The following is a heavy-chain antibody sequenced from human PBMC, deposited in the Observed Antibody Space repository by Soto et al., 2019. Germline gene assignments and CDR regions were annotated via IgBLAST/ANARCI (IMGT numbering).Heavy chain of an antibody. Sequence: SGPTLVNPTQILTLTCTFSGFSLSTSVVGVGWIRQPPGKALEWLALIYWNDDKRYRPSLKSRLTITKDTSKNQVVLTMTNMDPVDTATYYCAHSLMVRGINWFDPWGQGTLVTVSS. J-gene: IGHJ5*02. D-gene: IGHD3-10*01. V-gene: IGHV2-5*01. CDR1: GFSLSTSVVG. CDR2: IYWNDDK. CDR3: AHSLMVRGINWFDP.